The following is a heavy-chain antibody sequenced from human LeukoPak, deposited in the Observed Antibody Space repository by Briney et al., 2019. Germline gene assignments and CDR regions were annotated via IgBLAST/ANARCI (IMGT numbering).Heavy chain of an antibody. Sequence: GASVKVSCKASGYTFTSYGISWVRQAPGQGLEWMGWISAYNGNTNYAQKLQGRVTMTTDTSTSTAYMELRSLRSDDTAVYYCARDRPISPVISRGDDYYMDVWGKGTTVTVSS. CDR2: ISAYNGNT. CDR1: GYTFTSYG. CDR3: ARDRPISPVISRGDDYYMDV. D-gene: IGHD3-22*01. V-gene: IGHV1-18*01. J-gene: IGHJ6*03.